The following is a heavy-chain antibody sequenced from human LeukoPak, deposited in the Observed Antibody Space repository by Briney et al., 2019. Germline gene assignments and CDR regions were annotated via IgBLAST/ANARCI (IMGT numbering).Heavy chain of an antibody. CDR1: GYTLTSYY. V-gene: IGHV1-46*01. CDR3: ARDGLRGYDY. CDR2: INPSGGST. D-gene: IGHD4-23*01. Sequence: ASVKVSCKASGYTLTSYYMHWVRQAPGQGLEWMGIINPSGGSTSYAQKFQGRVTMTRDTSTSTVYMELRSLRSEDTAVYYCARDGLRGYDYWGQGTLVTVSS. J-gene: IGHJ4*02.